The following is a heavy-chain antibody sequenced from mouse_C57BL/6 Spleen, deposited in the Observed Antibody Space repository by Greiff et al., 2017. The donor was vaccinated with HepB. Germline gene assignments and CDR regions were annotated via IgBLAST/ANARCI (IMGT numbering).Heavy chain of an antibody. Sequence: EVQLQQSGPELVKPGASVKMSCKASGYTFTDYNMHWVKQSHGKSLEWIGYINPNNGGTSYNQKFKGKATLTVNKSSSTAYMELRSLTSGDSAVYYCARNGATRGYYFDYWGQGTTLTVSS. V-gene: IGHV1-22*01. CDR1: GYTFTDYN. J-gene: IGHJ2*01. CDR2: INPNNGGT. D-gene: IGHD3-1*01. CDR3: ARNGATRGYYFDY.